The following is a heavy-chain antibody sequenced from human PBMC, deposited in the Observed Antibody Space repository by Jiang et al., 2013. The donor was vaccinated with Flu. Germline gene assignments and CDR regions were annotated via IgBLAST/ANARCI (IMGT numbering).Heavy chain of an antibody. CDR1: GGSFSGYY. CDR3: ARGTGLRWGPTPPSGHYFDY. J-gene: IGHJ4*02. D-gene: IGHD4-23*01. CDR2: INHSGST. V-gene: IGHV4-34*01. Sequence: TLSLTCAVYGGSFSGYYWSWIRQPPGKGLEWIGEINHSGSTNYNPSLKSRVTISVDTSKNQFSLKLSSVTAADTAVYYCARGTGLRWGPTPPSGHYFDYWGQGTLVTVSS.